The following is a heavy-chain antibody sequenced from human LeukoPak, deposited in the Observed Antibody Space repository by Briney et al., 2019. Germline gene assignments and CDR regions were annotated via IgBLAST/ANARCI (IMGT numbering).Heavy chain of an antibody. CDR1: GGSISSRSYY. J-gene: IGHJ4*02. CDR3: ASHHDSRGYGLAY. V-gene: IGHV4-39*01. Sequence: PSETLSLTCSVSGGSISSRSYYWSCIRQPPGKGLEWIGNIDYSGSTYYNPSLQSRVTISVDTSKTHFSRKLTSVTAADTAVYYCASHHDSRGYGLAYWGQGALVTVSS. CDR2: IDYSGST. D-gene: IGHD3-22*01.